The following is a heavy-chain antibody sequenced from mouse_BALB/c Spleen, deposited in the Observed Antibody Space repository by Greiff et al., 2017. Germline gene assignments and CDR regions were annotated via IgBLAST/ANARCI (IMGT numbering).Heavy chain of an antibody. CDR2: ISSGGSYT. J-gene: IGHJ2*01. Sequence: EVKLQQSGGGLVKPGGSLKLSCAASGFTFSSYTMSWVRQTPEKRLEWVATISSGGSYTYYPDSVKGRFTISRDNAKNTLYLQMSSLKSEDTAMYYCTRDEGVLRYFDYWGQGTTLTVSS. V-gene: IGHV5-6-4*01. D-gene: IGHD1-1*01. CDR3: TRDEGVLRYFDY. CDR1: GFTFSSYT.